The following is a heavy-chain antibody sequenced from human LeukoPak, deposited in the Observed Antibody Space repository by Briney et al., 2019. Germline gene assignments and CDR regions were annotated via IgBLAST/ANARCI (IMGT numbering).Heavy chain of an antibody. CDR2: ISSSGSTI. V-gene: IGHV3-48*03. Sequence: GGSLRLSCAASGFTFSSYEMNWVRQAPGKGLEWVSYISSSGSTIYYADSVKGRFTISRDNAKNSLYLQMNSLRAEDTAVYYCAKGSIVGAHFDYWGQGTLVTVSS. CDR1: GFTFSSYE. J-gene: IGHJ4*02. D-gene: IGHD1-26*01. CDR3: AKGSIVGAHFDY.